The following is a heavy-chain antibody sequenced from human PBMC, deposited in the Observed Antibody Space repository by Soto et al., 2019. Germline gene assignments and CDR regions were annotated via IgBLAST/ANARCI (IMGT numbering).Heavy chain of an antibody. CDR1: VFTFSDHY. CDR3: ARVKSGANKRVFDY. J-gene: IGHJ4*02. V-gene: IGHV3-72*01. CDR2: IKNEANSYTT. Sequence: GGSLRLSCASSVFTFSDHYMDCVRHSPGKGLEWVGRIKNEANSYTTEYAASVKGRFTISRDDSKNSLYLQMNSLKTEDTAVYYSARVKSGANKRVFDYWGRGTLVTVSS. D-gene: IGHD3-10*01.